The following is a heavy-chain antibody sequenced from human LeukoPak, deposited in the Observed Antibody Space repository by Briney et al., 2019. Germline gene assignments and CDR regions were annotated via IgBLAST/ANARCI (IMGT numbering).Heavy chain of an antibody. CDR3: ARGSYYYDSSGYRGYYFDY. Sequence: SETLSLTCTVSGGSISSSSYYWGWIRQPPGKGLEWIGSIYYSGSTYYNPSLKSRVTISVDTSKNQFSLKLSSVTAADTAVYYCARGSYYYDSSGYRGYYFDYWGQGTLVTVSS. D-gene: IGHD3-22*01. CDR2: IYYSGST. V-gene: IGHV4-39*01. CDR1: GGSISSSSYY. J-gene: IGHJ4*02.